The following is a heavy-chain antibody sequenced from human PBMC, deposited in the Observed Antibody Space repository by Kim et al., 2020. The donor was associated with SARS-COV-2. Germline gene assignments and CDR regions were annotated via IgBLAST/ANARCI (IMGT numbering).Heavy chain of an antibody. V-gene: IGHV3-33*01. CDR3: ARELAAGYSSSWPDYYYFGMDV. CDR1: GFTFSNYG. CDR2: IWYDGSNK. J-gene: IGHJ6*02. D-gene: IGHD6-13*01. Sequence: GGSLRLSCAASGFTFSNYGMHWVRQAPGKGLEWVAVIWYDGSNKYYADSVKGRFTISRDNSKNTLYLQMNSLRPEDTAVYYCARELAAGYSSSWPDYYYFGMDVWGQGTTVTVSS.